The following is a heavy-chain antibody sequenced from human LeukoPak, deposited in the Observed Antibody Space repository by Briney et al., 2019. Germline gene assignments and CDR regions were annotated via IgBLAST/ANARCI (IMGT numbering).Heavy chain of an antibody. Sequence: SETLSLTCAVYGGSFSGYYWSWIRQPPGKGLEWIGYIYYSGSTNYNPSLKSRVTISVDTSKNQFSLKLSSVTAADTAVYYCARGWREYYDSSGYPLFDYWGQGTLVTVSS. D-gene: IGHD3-22*01. CDR3: ARGWREYYDSSGYPLFDY. V-gene: IGHV4-59*01. CDR1: GGSFSGYY. CDR2: IYYSGST. J-gene: IGHJ4*02.